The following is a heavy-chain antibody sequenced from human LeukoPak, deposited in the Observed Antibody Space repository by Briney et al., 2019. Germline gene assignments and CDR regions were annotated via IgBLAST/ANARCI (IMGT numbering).Heavy chain of an antibody. D-gene: IGHD2-15*01. CDR2: INPYSGGT. V-gene: IGHV1-2*07. Sequence: VPVKVCCTAAGYTFTGYHIHRVRQAPGLGLEWMGRINPYSGGTNFAHKFPGRVAVTKDPSTTPTTMDLSSLTPDEPTAILFTRDQGSLTRSLYTGYWGQGTQVTVSS. J-gene: IGHJ4*02. CDR3: TRDQGSLTRSLYTGY. CDR1: GYTFTGYH.